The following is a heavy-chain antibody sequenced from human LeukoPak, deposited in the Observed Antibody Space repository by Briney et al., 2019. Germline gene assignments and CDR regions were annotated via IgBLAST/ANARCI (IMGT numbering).Heavy chain of an antibody. D-gene: IGHD6-19*01. CDR3: ARTIAVAGTVSFDY. CDR2: IYPSGSN. V-gene: IGHV4-4*07. CDR1: GSYLSSYY. Sequence: SETLSLTCSVSGSYLSSYYWSWIRQPAEKGLEWIWPIYPSGSNNYNPSLKSRVTTSIYTSKDQFSLELTSVTAADTAVYYCARTIAVAGTVSFDYWGQGILVTVSS. J-gene: IGHJ4*02.